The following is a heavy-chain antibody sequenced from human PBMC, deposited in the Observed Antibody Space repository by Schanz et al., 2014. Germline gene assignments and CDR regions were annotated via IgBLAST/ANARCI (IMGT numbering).Heavy chain of an antibody. CDR3: AKAADWPVTRFDP. D-gene: IGHD3-9*01. Sequence: EMQLLESGGGLAQPGGPLRLSCAASGFTLSNYAMSWVRQAPGKGLGWVSALSEGGGGTHYADSVRGRFTISSDSSKNTLYLQMSSLRADDTAVYYCAKAADWPVTRFDPWGHGTLVTVSS. V-gene: IGHV3-23*01. CDR1: GFTLSNYA. J-gene: IGHJ5*02. CDR2: LSEGGGGT.